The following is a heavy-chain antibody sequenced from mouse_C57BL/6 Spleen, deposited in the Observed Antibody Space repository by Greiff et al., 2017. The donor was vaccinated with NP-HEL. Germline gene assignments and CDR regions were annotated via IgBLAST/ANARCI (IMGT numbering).Heavy chain of an antibody. Sequence: VQLQQSGAELARPGASVKMSCKASGYTFTSYTMHWVKQRPGQGLEWIGYINPSSGYTKYNQKFKDKATLTADKSSSTAHMQLSSLTSEDSAVYYCARGGGSGYVHFDYWGQGTTLTVSS. J-gene: IGHJ2*01. CDR2: INPSSGYT. V-gene: IGHV1-4*01. CDR1: GYTFTSYT. CDR3: ARGGGSGYVHFDY. D-gene: IGHD3-2*02.